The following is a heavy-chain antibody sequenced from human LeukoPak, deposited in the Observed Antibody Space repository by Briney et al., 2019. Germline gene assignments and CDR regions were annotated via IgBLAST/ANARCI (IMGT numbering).Heavy chain of an antibody. Sequence: GGSLRLSCEASGFTFSTYAMSWVRQAPGKGLEWVSGISGSGGSAYYADSVKGRFTISRDNSNNTLYLQMNSLRVEDTAVYYCATTRGYNYNYCFDYWGQGSLVTVSS. V-gene: IGHV3-23*01. CDR3: ATTRGYNYNYCFDY. D-gene: IGHD5-18*01. CDR1: GFTFSTYA. CDR2: ISGSGGSA. J-gene: IGHJ4*02.